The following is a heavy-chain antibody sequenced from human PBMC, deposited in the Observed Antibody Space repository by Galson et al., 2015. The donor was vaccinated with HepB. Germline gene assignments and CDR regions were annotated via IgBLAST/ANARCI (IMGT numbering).Heavy chain of an antibody. Sequence: SLRLSCAASEFTFSTYSMHWVRQAPGKGLEYVSGISSNGGSTSYANSVKGRFTISRDNSKNTLYLQMGSLRGEDMAVYSCARYSGWYFDLWGRGTLVTVSS. D-gene: IGHD6-13*01. CDR2: ISSNGGST. V-gene: IGHV3-64*01. CDR3: ARYSGWYFDL. J-gene: IGHJ2*01. CDR1: EFTFSTYS.